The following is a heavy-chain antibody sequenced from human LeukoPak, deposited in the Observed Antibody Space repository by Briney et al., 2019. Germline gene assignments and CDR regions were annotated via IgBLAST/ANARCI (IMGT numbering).Heavy chain of an antibody. Sequence: PSETLSLTCTVSGGSISSYYWSWIRQPPGKGLEWIGYIYYSGSTNYNPSLKSRVTISVDTSKNQFSLKLSSVTAAGTAVYYCARWATAWFDPWGQGTLVTVSS. J-gene: IGHJ5*02. D-gene: IGHD5-12*01. CDR1: GGSISSYY. V-gene: IGHV4-59*08. CDR3: ARWATAWFDP. CDR2: IYYSGST.